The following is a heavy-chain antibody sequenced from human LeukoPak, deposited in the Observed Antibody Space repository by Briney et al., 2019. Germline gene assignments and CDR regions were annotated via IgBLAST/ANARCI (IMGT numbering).Heavy chain of an antibody. CDR1: GGSIGSYY. CDR2: VYYGGST. D-gene: IGHD2-2*03. Sequence: PSETLSLTCTVSGGSIGSYYWSWIRQPPGKGLEWIGFVYYGGSTNYNPSLKSRVTISVDTSKNQFSLKLSSVTAADTAVYYCGRYGFAWYFDLWGRGTLVTVSS. CDR3: GRYGFAWYFDL. V-gene: IGHV4-59*01. J-gene: IGHJ2*01.